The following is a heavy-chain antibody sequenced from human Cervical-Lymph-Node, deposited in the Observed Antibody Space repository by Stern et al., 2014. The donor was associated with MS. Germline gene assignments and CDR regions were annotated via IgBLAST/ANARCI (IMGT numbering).Heavy chain of an antibody. CDR3: ARVGVSGWTSDY. CDR2: ISSTSRNI. J-gene: IGHJ4*02. Sequence: VQLVESGGGLIQPGGSLRLSCAASGFTFSSYSINWVRQAPGKGLEWISYISSTSRNIFYANSVKGRFTISRDNAINSVWLQMNSLRAEDTAVYYCARVGVSGWTSDYWGQGTLVTVSS. V-gene: IGHV3-48*01. D-gene: IGHD6-19*01. CDR1: GFTFSSYS.